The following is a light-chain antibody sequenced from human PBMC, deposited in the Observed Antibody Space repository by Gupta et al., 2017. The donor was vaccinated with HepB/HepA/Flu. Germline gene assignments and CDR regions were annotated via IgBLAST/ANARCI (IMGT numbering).Light chain of an antibody. CDR2: LGS. J-gene: IGKJ1*01. V-gene: IGKV2-28*01. CDR3: TQGLQTPWT. Sequence: EIVMTQYPLALPVTPGEPASISCRSSQSLLHSNGYNYLYWYLQKPGQSPQLLIYLGSNRASGVPDRFSGSGSGTDFTLKISRVEAEDVGVYYCTQGLQTPWTFGQGTKVEIK. CDR1: QSLLHSNGYNY.